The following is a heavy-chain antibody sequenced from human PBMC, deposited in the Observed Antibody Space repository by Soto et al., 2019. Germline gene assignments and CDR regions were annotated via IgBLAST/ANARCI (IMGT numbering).Heavy chain of an antibody. Sequence: QVQLVQSGAEVKKPGSSVKVSCKASGGTFSSYAITWVRQAPGQGLEWMGGIIPIFGTANYAQKFQGRVTITADESTSTAYMELSGLGSEDTAVYYCAGDRGPSSGYYPYWFDPWGQGTLVTVSS. V-gene: IGHV1-69*12. D-gene: IGHD3-22*01. J-gene: IGHJ5*02. CDR2: IIPIFGTA. CDR3: AGDRGPSSGYYPYWFDP. CDR1: GGTFSSYA.